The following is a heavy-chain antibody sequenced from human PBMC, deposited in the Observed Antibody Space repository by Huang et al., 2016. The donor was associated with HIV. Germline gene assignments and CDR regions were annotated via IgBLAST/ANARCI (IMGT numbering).Heavy chain of an antibody. J-gene: IGHJ4*02. D-gene: IGHD3-10*01. V-gene: IGHV4-39*01. CDR1: GGSIRSDNYY. CDR3: ARLPGSITMIRGVITDPY. Sequence: QLQLQESGPGLVKPSETLSLTCTVSGGSIRSDNYYWGWIRQPPGKGLEWIGSIYYRGSTYYNPSRKSRVTITVDTAKNQVSLKMRSVTAADTAVYYCARLPGSITMIRGVITDPYWGQGTLVTVSS. CDR2: IYYRGST.